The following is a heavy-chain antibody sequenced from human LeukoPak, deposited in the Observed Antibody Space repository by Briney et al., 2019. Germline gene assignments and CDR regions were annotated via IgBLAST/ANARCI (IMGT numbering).Heavy chain of an antibody. Sequence: ASVKVSCKASGYTFTSYGINWVRQAPGQGLEWMGIINPSGGSTSYAQKFQGRVTMTRDMSTSTVYMELSSLRSEDTAVYYCARDYDYVWGSLTPWGQGTLVTVSS. CDR1: GYTFTSYG. CDR3: ARDYDYVWGSLTP. V-gene: IGHV1-46*01. J-gene: IGHJ5*02. CDR2: INPSGGST. D-gene: IGHD3-16*01.